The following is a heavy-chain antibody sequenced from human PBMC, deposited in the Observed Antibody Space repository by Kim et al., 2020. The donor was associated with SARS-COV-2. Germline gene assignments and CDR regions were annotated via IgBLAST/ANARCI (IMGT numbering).Heavy chain of an antibody. J-gene: IGHJ5*02. D-gene: IGHD5-12*01. Sequence: GGSLRLSCAASGFTFSSYSMNWVRQAPGKGLEWVSSISSSSSYIYYADSVKGRFTISRDNAKNSLYLQMNSLRAEDTAVYYCARDRLTGPHIVTTIMYNCCHPWGQGTLVTVPS. CDR2: ISSSSSYI. CDR1: GFTFSSYS. V-gene: IGHV3-21*01. CDR3: ARDRLTGPHIVTTIMYNCCHP.